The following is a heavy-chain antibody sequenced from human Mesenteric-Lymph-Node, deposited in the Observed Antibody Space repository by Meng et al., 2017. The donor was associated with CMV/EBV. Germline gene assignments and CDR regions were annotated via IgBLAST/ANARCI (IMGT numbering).Heavy chain of an antibody. CDR3: AKDIATISQFLAATPTATAFDY. CDR1: GFTFDDYA. Sequence: GGSLRLSCAASGFTFDDYAMHWVRQAPGKGLEWVSGISWNSGSIGYADSVKGRFTISRDNAKNSLYLQMNSLRAEDTALYYCAKDIATISQFLAATPTATAFDYWGQGTLVTVSS. CDR2: ISWNSGSI. J-gene: IGHJ4*02. D-gene: IGHD2-15*01. V-gene: IGHV3-9*01.